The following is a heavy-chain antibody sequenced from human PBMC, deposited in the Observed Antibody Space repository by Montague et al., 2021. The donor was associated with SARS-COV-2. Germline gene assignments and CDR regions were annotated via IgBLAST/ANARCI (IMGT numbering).Heavy chain of an antibody. CDR1: GGSISSGSYY. D-gene: IGHD3-9*01. V-gene: IGHV4-61*02. CDR3: ARESLHLTGYYNDYFDY. J-gene: IGHJ4*02. CDR2: IYTSGST. Sequence: TLSLTCTVSGGSISSGSYYWNWIRQPAGKGLEWIGRIYTSGSTNYNPSPKSRVTISVDTSKSQFSLKLSSVTAADTAVYYCARESLHLTGYYNDYFDYWGQGTLVTVSS.